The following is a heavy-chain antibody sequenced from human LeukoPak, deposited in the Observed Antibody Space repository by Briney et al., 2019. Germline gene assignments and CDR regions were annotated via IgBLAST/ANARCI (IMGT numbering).Heavy chain of an antibody. D-gene: IGHD3-10*01. Sequence: GGSLRLSCAASGFTFDDYAMHWVRRAPGKGLEWVSGISWNSGSIGYADSMKGRFTISRDNAKNSLYLQMNSLRSEDTALYYCAKDRALRGRGLYYFDYWGQGTLVTVSS. CDR1: GFTFDDYA. CDR3: AKDRALRGRGLYYFDY. CDR2: ISWNSGSI. J-gene: IGHJ4*02. V-gene: IGHV3-9*01.